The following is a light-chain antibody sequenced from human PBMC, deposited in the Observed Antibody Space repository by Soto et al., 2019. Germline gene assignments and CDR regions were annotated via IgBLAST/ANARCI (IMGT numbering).Light chain of an antibody. CDR3: QQRSNWPPIT. Sequence: IVLTQSPGTLSFSPWQGSTLSFGSSQSVSSYLAWYQQKPGQAPRLLIYDASNRATGIPARFSGSGSGTDFTLTISSLEPEDFAVYYCQQRSNWPPITFGQGTRLEIK. J-gene: IGKJ5*01. CDR1: QSVSSY. V-gene: IGKV3-11*01. CDR2: DAS.